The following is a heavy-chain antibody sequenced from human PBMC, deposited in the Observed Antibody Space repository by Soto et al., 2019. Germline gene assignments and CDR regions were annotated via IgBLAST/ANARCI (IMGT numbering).Heavy chain of an antibody. CDR1: GYTFSNYG. D-gene: IGHD2-2*01. J-gene: IGHJ5*01. CDR2: ISLYSDGT. Sequence: APVNVSCKTSGYTFSNYGITWVRQTPGQPLEWLGWISLYSDGTNYAQKFQGRVSMTTDTSTTTAYMELRSLRSDDTAVYYCARVVPGAEAWFGSWGQGSLVTVSS. CDR3: ARVVPGAEAWFGS. V-gene: IGHV1-18*01.